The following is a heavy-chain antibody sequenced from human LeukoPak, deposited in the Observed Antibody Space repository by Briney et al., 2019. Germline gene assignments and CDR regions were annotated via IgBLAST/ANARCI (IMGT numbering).Heavy chain of an antibody. Sequence: LRLSCAASGFTFDDYAMHWVRQAPGKGLEWVSGISWNSGSIGYADSVKGRFTISRDNAKNSLYLQMNSLRAEDTAVYYCARVGYSYGSRGYFDYWGQGTLVTVSS. CDR1: GFTFDDYA. V-gene: IGHV3-9*01. D-gene: IGHD5-18*01. CDR3: ARVGYSYGSRGYFDY. J-gene: IGHJ4*02. CDR2: ISWNSGSI.